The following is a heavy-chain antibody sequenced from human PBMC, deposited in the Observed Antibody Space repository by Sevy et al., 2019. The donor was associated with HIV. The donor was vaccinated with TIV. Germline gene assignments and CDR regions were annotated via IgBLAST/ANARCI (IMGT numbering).Heavy chain of an antibody. J-gene: IGHJ4*02. D-gene: IGHD5-12*01. Sequence: GSLRLSCAASGFTFSNYAMSWVRQAPGKGLEWVSGISDSAYNTYYADSVKGRFTISRDNSKNSLYLQMNSLRAEDTAVYYCTKDEAYTVATSYYFDYRGQGTLVTVSS. CDR1: GFTFSNYA. CDR3: TKDEAYTVATSYYFDY. V-gene: IGHV3-23*01. CDR2: ISDSAYNT.